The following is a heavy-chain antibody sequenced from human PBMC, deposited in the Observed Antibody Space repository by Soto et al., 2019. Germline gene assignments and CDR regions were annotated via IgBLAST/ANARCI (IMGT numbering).Heavy chain of an antibody. CDR1: GFAFTSSA. V-gene: IGHV1-58*01. Sequence: SVKVSCKASGFAFTSSAVQWVRQARGQRLEWIGWIVVGSGNTNYAQKFQERVTITRDMSTSTAYMELSSLRSEDTAVYYCAAAMVKLSYYFDYWGQGTLVTVSS. D-gene: IGHD3-10*01. J-gene: IGHJ4*02. CDR3: AAAMVKLSYYFDY. CDR2: IVVGSGNT.